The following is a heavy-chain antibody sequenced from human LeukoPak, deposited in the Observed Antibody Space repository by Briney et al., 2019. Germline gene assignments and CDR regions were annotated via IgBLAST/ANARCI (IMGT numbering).Heavy chain of an antibody. CDR3: TSSLAYCGGDCPLDAFDI. CDR2: IRSKANSYAT. J-gene: IGHJ3*02. Sequence: GGSLRLSCAASGFTFSGSAMHWVRQASGKGLGWVGRIRSKANSYATAYAASVKGRFTISRDDSKNTAYLQMNSLKTEDTAVYYCTSSLAYCGGDCPLDAFDIWGQGTMVTVSS. CDR1: GFTFSGSA. D-gene: IGHD2-21*02. V-gene: IGHV3-73*01.